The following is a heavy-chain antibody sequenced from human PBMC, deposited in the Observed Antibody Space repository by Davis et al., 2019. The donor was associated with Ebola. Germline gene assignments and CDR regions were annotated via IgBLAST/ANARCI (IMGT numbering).Heavy chain of an antibody. V-gene: IGHV4-59*08. CDR2: IYYSGST. CDR3: ARSEGDFGSPS. Sequence: PSETLSLTCTVSGGSISSYYWSWIRQPPGKGLEWIGYIYYSGSTNYNPSLKSRVTISVDTSKNQFSLKLSSVTAADTAVYYCARSEGDFGSPSWGQGTLVTVSS. CDR1: GGSISSYY. J-gene: IGHJ4*02. D-gene: IGHD3-3*01.